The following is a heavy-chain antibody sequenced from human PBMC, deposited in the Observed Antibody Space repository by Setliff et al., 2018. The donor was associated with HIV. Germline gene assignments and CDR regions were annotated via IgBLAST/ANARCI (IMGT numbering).Heavy chain of an antibody. CDR3: AQAQTSVSGSYYQYLQH. CDR2: MSGINDNK. Sequence: PGGSLRLSCAASGFTFNTYGMNWVRQAPGKGLEWVSLMSGINDNKYYGDSVKGRFTISRDNSKNTLYLRMNSLRAEDTAVYYCAQAQTSVSGSYYQYLQHWGQGTLVTVSS. J-gene: IGHJ1*01. CDR1: GFTFNTYG. D-gene: IGHD3-10*01. V-gene: IGHV3-23*01.